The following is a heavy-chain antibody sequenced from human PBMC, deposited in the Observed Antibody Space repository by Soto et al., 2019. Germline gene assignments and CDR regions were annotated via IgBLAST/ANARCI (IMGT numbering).Heavy chain of an antibody. V-gene: IGHV4-4*02. CDR1: GGSISSSNW. CDR2: VYHGGST. D-gene: IGHD1-26*01. J-gene: IGHJ6*02. CDR3: ATARWELLRREYYYGMDV. Sequence: PSETLSLTCAVSGGSISSSNWWTWVRQPPGKGLEWIGEVYHGGSTNYNPSLKSRVTISVDKSKNQFSLRLSSVTAADTAVYYCATARWELLRREYYYGMDVWGQGTTVTVSS.